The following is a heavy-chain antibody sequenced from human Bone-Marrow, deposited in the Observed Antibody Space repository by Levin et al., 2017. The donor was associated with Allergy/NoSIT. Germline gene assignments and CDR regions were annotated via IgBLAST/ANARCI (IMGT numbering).Heavy chain of an antibody. D-gene: IGHD4-17*01. V-gene: IGHV3-48*04. J-gene: IGHJ4*02. Sequence: TGGSLRLSCAASGFTFSSYSMNWVRQAPGKGLEWVSYISSSSSTIYYADSVKGRFTISRDNAKNSLYLQMNSLRAEDTAVYYCARDISSYGDYVYPLFDYWGQGTLVTVSS. CDR2: ISSSSSTI. CDR1: GFTFSSYS. CDR3: ARDISSYGDYVYPLFDY.